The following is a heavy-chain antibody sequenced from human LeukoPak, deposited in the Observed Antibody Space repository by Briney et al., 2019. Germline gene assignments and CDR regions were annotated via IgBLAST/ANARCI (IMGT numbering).Heavy chain of an antibody. J-gene: IGHJ4*02. CDR1: GGSFSGYY. D-gene: IGHD3-22*01. CDR3: ARAGYYDSSGYGSY. V-gene: IGHV4-34*01. Sequence: PSETLSLTCAVYGGSFSGYYWSWIRQPPGKGLEWIGEINHSGSTNYNPSLKSRVTISVDTSKNQFSLKLSSVTAADTAVYYCARAGYYDSSGYGSYWGQGTLVTVSS. CDR2: INHSGST.